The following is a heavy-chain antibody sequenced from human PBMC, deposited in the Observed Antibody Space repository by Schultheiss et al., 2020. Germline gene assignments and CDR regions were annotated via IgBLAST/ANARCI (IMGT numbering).Heavy chain of an antibody. CDR2: IYWDDDK. V-gene: IGHV2-5*02. D-gene: IGHD6-6*01. Sequence: SGPTLVKPTETLTLTCTFSGFSLSTSGVGVGWIRQPPGKALEWLALIYWDDDKRYSPSLKSRLTITKDTSKSQVVLTMTNMDPVDTATYYCARMYSSSSGVWWFDPWGQGTLVNVSS. J-gene: IGHJ5*02. CDR1: GFSLSTSGVG. CDR3: ARMYSSSSGVWWFDP.